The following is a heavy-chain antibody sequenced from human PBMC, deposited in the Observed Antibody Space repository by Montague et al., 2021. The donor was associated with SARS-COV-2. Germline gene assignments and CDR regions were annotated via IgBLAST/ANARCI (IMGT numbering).Heavy chain of an antibody. J-gene: IGHJ6*02. Sequence: SLRLSCAASGFTFSNNYMSWVRQAPGKGLEWVSDIYSCSSTYYADYVMSRFTISRDKSKNTVYLQMNSLRAEDTAVYYCARDTAKQLDYYCGMDVWGQGTTVTVSS. CDR3: ARDTAKQLDYYCGMDV. D-gene: IGHD6-13*01. V-gene: IGHV3-66*01. CDR2: IYSCSST. CDR1: GFTFSNNY.